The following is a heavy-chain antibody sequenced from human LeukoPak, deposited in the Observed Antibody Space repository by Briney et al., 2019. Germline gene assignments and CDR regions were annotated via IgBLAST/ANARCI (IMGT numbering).Heavy chain of an antibody. V-gene: IGHV5-51*01. D-gene: IGHD4/OR15-4a*01. J-gene: IGHJ4*02. Sequence: GESLQISCKGSGYSFTSYWIVWVRQMPGKGLEWMGIIYPGDSDTRYSPSFQGQVTISVDKSISTAYVQWSSLKASDTAMYYCARRVLDYFEHWGQGTLVTVSS. CDR2: IYPGDSDT. CDR1: GYSFTSYW. CDR3: ARRVLDYFEH.